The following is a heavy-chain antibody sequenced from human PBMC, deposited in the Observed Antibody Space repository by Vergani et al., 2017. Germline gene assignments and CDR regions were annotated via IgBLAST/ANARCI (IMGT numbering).Heavy chain of an antibody. CDR1: GFTFSRHW. D-gene: IGHD1-26*01. CDR3: AREGVPRCCIVGAPDF. J-gene: IGHJ4*02. V-gene: IGHV3-74*01. CDR2: VNPEGTNT. Sequence: VQLVESGGGLVQPGGSLRLSCAASGFTFSRHWMHWVRQAPGKGLVWVSRVNPEGTNTPYADSVKGRFTISRDNAENSIYLEMNSLRVEDTAVYYCAREGVPRCCIVGAPDFWGQGTQVTVSS.